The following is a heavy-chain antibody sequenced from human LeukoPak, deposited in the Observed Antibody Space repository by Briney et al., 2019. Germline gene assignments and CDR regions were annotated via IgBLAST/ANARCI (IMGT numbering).Heavy chain of an antibody. Sequence: GGSLRLSCAASGFTFSSYAMSWVRQAPGKGLEWVSVIYSDGSTYYADSVKGRFTISRDNSKNTLYLQMNSLRVEDTAVYYCAKDLSRGTVMDIDYWGQGTLVTVSS. CDR3: AKDLSRGTVMDIDY. CDR1: GFTFSSYA. CDR2: IYSDGST. D-gene: IGHD5-18*01. J-gene: IGHJ4*02. V-gene: IGHV3-23*03.